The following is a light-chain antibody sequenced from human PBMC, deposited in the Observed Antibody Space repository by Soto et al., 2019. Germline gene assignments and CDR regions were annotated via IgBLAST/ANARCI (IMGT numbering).Light chain of an antibody. CDR2: WAS. V-gene: IGKV4-1*01. J-gene: IGKJ2*01. Sequence: DIVMTQSPDSLTVSLGERATISCKSSRSVLYRSTTKHSLAWYQQEPGQPPKVLIYWASTRESGVPARCSGRGAGTDFTLTISSLQAEDVAVEDCQQYYDTPLTFGQGTKLEIK. CDR3: QQYYDTPLT. CDR1: RSVLYRSTTKHS.